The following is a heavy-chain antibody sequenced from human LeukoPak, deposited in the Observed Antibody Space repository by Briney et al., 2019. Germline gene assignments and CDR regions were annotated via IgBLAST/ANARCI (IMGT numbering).Heavy chain of an antibody. CDR3: ARGTGGGGGNY. D-gene: IGHD2-8*02. J-gene: IGHJ4*02. CDR1: GFTFSTYW. V-gene: IGHV3-7*01. Sequence: GGSLRLSCAASGFTFSTYWMTWVRQAPGKGLEWVANIKQDGSEKYFVDSVKGRFTISRDNAKNSLYLQMNSLRAEDTAVYYCARGTGGGGGNYWGQGTLVTVSS. CDR2: IKQDGSEK.